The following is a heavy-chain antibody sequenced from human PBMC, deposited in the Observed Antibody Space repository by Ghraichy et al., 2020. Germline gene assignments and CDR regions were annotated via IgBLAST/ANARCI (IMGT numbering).Heavy chain of an antibody. V-gene: IGHV3-7*03. CDR1: GFTSSSYW. CDR3: ARDNYDTSGYYSPYYQYGLDV. D-gene: IGHD3-22*01. J-gene: IGHJ6*02. Sequence: GGSLRLSCAASGFTSSSYWMTWVRQAPGKGLEWVANIMQDGSEKFYVDSVKSRFTISRDNAKNSLYLEMNSLRAEDTAVYFCARDNYDTSGYYSPYYQYGLDVWGQGTTVTVSS. CDR2: IMQDGSEK.